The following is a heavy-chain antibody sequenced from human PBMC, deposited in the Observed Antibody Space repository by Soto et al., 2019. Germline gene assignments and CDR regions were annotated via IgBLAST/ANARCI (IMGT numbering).Heavy chain of an antibody. Sequence: QVQLVQSGAEVKKPGASVKVSCKASGYTFISYDINWVRQATGQGLEWMGWMNPNTGDTGYAQKFQGRVTMTRNTSINPANLELSSLRSDDTAVDFCARGDGYIFDYWGQGTLVTVSS. CDR3: ARGDGYIFDY. J-gene: IGHJ4*02. V-gene: IGHV1-8*01. CDR2: MNPNTGDT. CDR1: GYTFISYD. D-gene: IGHD5-12*01.